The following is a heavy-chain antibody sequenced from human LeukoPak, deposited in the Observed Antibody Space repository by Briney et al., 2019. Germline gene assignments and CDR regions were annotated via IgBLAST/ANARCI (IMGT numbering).Heavy chain of an antibody. Sequence: SETLSLTCTVSGGSISSYYWSWIRQPPGKGLEWIGYIYYSGSTNYNPSLKSRVTISVDTSKNQFSLKLSSVTAADTAVYYCARHFVSGSQTRDAFDIWGQGTMVTVSS. V-gene: IGHV4-59*08. CDR2: IYYSGST. D-gene: IGHD3-10*01. CDR3: ARHFVSGSQTRDAFDI. CDR1: GGSISSYY. J-gene: IGHJ3*02.